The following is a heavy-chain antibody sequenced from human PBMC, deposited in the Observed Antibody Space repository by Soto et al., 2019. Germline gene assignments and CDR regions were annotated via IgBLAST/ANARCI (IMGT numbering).Heavy chain of an antibody. Sequence: QITLKESGPTLVKPTQTLTLTCTFSGFSLTTSGVGVGWIRQPPGKALEWLALIYWDDDKRYSPSLKSRLTTTXDXXKHPVVLTMTNMASADTATYFCAHRTTTVTWWFDPWGQGTLVTVSS. CDR3: AHRTTTVTWWFDP. CDR1: GFSLTTSGVG. D-gene: IGHD4-17*01. V-gene: IGHV2-5*02. J-gene: IGHJ5*02. CDR2: IYWDDDK.